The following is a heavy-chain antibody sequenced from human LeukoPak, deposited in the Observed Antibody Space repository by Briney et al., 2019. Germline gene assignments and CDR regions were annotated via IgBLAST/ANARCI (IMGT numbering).Heavy chain of an antibody. Sequence: GGSLKISCKGSGYSFTSYWIGWVRQMPGKGLECMGMIYPYDSETRYSPSFQGQVPISADKSINTAYLQWRSLKASDTAIYYCARIAVAATPSYFDYWGQGALVTVSS. V-gene: IGHV5-51*01. D-gene: IGHD2-15*01. CDR3: ARIAVAATPSYFDY. J-gene: IGHJ4*02. CDR1: GYSFTSYW. CDR2: IYPYDSET.